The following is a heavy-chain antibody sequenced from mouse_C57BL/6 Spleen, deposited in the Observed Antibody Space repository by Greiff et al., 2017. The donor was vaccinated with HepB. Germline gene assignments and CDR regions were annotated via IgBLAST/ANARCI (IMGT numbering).Heavy chain of an antibody. D-gene: IGHD4-1*01. J-gene: IGHJ2*01. Sequence: QVQLQQSGPELVKPGASVKISCKASGYAFSSSWMNWVKQRPGKGLEWIGRIYPGDGATNYNGKFKGKATLTADKSSSTAYMQLSSLTSEDSAVYFCARSLGFDYWGQGTTLTVSS. CDR1: GYAFSSSW. CDR3: ARSLGFDY. V-gene: IGHV1-82*01. CDR2: IYPGDGAT.